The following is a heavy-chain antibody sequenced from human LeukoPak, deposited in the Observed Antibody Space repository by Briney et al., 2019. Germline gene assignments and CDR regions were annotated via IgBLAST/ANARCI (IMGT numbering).Heavy chain of an antibody. CDR1: GGSISSSSYY. Sequence: PSETLSLTCTVSGGSISSSSYYWGWIRQPPGKGLEWIGSIYYSGSTYYNPSLKSRVTISVDTSKNQFSLKLSSVTAADTAVYYCARTRTWSRMFDYWGQGTLVTVSS. CDR2: IYYSGST. J-gene: IGHJ4*02. V-gene: IGHV4-39*07. D-gene: IGHD3/OR15-3a*01. CDR3: ARTRTWSRMFDY.